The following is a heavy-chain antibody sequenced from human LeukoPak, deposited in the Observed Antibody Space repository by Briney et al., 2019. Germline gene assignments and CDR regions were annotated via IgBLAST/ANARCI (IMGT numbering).Heavy chain of an antibody. D-gene: IGHD3-10*01. CDR1: GFTFSSYA. Sequence: GGSLRLSCAASGFTFSSYAMNWVRQAPGKGLEWVSAISGSGGSTYYADSVKGRFTISRDNSKNTLYLQMNSLRAEDTAVYYCAKDMGRVFKESWFDPWGQGTLVTVSS. CDR2: ISGSGGST. V-gene: IGHV3-23*01. J-gene: IGHJ5*02. CDR3: AKDMGRVFKESWFDP.